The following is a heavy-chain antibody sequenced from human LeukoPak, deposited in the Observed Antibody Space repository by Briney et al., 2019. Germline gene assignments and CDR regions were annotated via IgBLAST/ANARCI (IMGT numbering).Heavy chain of an antibody. CDR3: ARRSGSSDYYYEVGPFDI. V-gene: IGHV4-39*01. Sequence: PSETLSLTCAVSGGSISVTSYFWGWIRQPPGKGLEWIGTIYYTANTYFNPSLKSRVTMSVDTSKNQFSLKLSSVTAADTAVYYCARRSGSSDYYYEVGPFDIWGRGTMVTVSS. CDR2: IYYTANT. D-gene: IGHD3-22*01. J-gene: IGHJ3*02. CDR1: GGSISVTSYF.